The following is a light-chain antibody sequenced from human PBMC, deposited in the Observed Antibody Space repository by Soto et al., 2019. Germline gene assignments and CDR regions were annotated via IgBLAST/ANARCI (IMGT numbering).Light chain of an antibody. CDR1: SSNIGAPYG. CDR3: QSYDMSLNNHV. CDR2: GGN. V-gene: IGLV1-40*01. Sequence: QSVLTQPPSVSGAPGQGVTISCTGSSSNIGAPYGVHWYQHLPGTAPKRLIYGGNNRPSGVPDRFSGSRSGTSASLAITGLQAEDEADYYCQSYDMSLNNHVFGTGTKLTVL. J-gene: IGLJ1*01.